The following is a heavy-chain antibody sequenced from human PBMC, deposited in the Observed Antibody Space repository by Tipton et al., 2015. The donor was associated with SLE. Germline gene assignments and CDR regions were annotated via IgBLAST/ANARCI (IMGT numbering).Heavy chain of an antibody. CDR2: IRYDGSNK. V-gene: IGHV3-30*02. Sequence: SGFTFSSYGMHWVRQAPGKGLEWVAFIRYDGSNKYYADSVKGRFTISRDNSKNTLYLQMNSLRAEDTAVYYCAKDQDYGGPGGMDVWGQGTTVTVSS. J-gene: IGHJ6*02. D-gene: IGHD4-23*01. CDR1: GFTFSSYG. CDR3: AKDQDYGGPGGMDV.